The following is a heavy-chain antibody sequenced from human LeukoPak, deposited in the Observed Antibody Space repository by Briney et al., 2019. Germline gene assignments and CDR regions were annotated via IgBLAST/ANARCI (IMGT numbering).Heavy chain of an antibody. CDR2: ISAYNGNT. CDR1: GYTFTSYD. V-gene: IGHV1-18*01. D-gene: IGHD4-11*01. CDR3: ARDRWGGSNYGY. Sequence: ASVKVSCKASGYTFTSYDINWVRQATGQGLEWMGWISAYNGNTNYAQKLQGRVTMTTDTSTSTAYMELRSLRSDDTAVYYCARDRWGGSNYGYWGQGTLVTVSS. J-gene: IGHJ4*02.